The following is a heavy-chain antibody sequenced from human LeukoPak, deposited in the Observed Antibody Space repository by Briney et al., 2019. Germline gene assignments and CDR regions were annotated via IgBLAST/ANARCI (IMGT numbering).Heavy chain of an antibody. CDR1: GFTFSSYA. J-gene: IGHJ4*02. D-gene: IGHD2-2*01. CDR3: ARVYKRYCSSTSCSPGADY. Sequence: GGSLRLSCAASGFTFSSYAMHWVRQAPGKGLEWVAVMSYDGSNKYYADSVKGRFTISRDNSKNTLYLQMNSLRAEDTAVYYCARVYKRYCSSTSCSPGADYWGQGTLVTVSS. V-gene: IGHV3-30-3*01. CDR2: MSYDGSNK.